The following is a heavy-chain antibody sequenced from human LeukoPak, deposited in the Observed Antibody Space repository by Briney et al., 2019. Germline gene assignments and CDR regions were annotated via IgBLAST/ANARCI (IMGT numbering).Heavy chain of an antibody. CDR1: GGSISSSNW. D-gene: IGHD6-13*01. CDR2: IYHSGST. J-gene: IGHJ4*02. Sequence: SETLSLTCAVSGGSISSSNWWSWVRQPPGKGLEWIGEIYHSGSTNYNPSLKSRVTISVDKSKNQFSLKLSSVTAADTAVYFCGSSHSSSWYDFWGQGTLVTVSS. V-gene: IGHV4-4*02. CDR3: GSSHSSSWYDF.